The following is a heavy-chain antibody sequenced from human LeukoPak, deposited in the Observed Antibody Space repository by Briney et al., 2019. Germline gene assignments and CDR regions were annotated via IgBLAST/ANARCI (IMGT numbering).Heavy chain of an antibody. CDR3: ARDARRFPGGYFDY. CDR1: GFTFSDYW. V-gene: IGHV3-74*01. J-gene: IGHJ4*02. D-gene: IGHD3-10*01. CDR2: INGHGSII. Sequence: QPGGSLRLSCTASGFTFSDYWMSWVRQVPGKGLMWVSRINGHGSIIIYEESVKGRFTISRDNSKNTLYLQMNSLRAEDTAVYYCARDARRFPGGYFDYWGQGTLVTVSS.